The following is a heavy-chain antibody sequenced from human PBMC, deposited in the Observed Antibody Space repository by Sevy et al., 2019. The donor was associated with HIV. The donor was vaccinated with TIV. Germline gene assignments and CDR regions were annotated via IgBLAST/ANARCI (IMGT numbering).Heavy chain of an antibody. V-gene: IGHV1-69*13. J-gene: IGHJ3*02. D-gene: IGHD6-13*01. CDR3: ARGGKPYSSSWPAFDI. CDR2: IIPIFGTA. Sequence: ASVKVSCKASGGTFSSYAISWVRQAPGQGLEWMGGIIPIFGTANYAQKFQGRVTITADESTSTACMELSSLRSEDTAVYYCARGGKPYSSSWPAFDIWGQGTMVTVSS. CDR1: GGTFSSYA.